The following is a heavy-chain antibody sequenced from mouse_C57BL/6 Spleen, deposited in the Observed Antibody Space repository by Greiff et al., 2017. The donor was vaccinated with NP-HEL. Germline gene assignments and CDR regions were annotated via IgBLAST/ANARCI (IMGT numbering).Heavy chain of an antibody. CDR3: ARELYYGSSYDY. V-gene: IGHV5-16*01. CDR2: INYDGSST. J-gene: IGHJ2*01. CDR1: GFTFSDYY. D-gene: IGHD1-1*01. Sequence: EVKVVESEGGLVQPGSSMKLSCTASGFTFSDYYMAWVRQVPEMGLEWVANINYDGSSTYYLDSLKSRFIISRDNAKNILYLQMSSLKSEDTATYYCARELYYGSSYDYWGQGTTLTVSS.